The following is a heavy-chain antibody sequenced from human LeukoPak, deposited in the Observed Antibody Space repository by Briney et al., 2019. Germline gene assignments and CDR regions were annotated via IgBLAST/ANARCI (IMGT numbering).Heavy chain of an antibody. J-gene: IGHJ2*01. CDR1: GGTFSSYA. Sequence: ASVKVSCKASGGTFSSYAISWVRQAPGQGLEWMGGIIPIFGTANYAQKFQGRVTITADESTSTAYMELSSLRSEDTAVYYCARAVPDDCSSTSCYLQARDLWYFDLWGRGTLVTVSS. V-gene: IGHV1-69*13. CDR2: IIPIFGTA. CDR3: ARAVPDDCSSTSCYLQARDLWYFDL. D-gene: IGHD2-2*01.